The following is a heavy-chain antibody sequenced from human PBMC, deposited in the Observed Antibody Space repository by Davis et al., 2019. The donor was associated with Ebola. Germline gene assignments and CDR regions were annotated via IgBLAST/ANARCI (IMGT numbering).Heavy chain of an antibody. CDR2: IHYSGST. CDR1: GGAISSGGYY. V-gene: IGHV4-31*03. D-gene: IGHD1-1*01. J-gene: IGHJ4*02. Sequence: SETLSLTCTVSGGAISSGGYYWSWIRQHPGKGLEWIGYIHYSGSTYYNPSLKSRLTISVDTSKNQFSLKLSSVTAADTAVYYCARAQFPTTSDHWGQGTLVTVSS. CDR3: ARAQFPTTSDH.